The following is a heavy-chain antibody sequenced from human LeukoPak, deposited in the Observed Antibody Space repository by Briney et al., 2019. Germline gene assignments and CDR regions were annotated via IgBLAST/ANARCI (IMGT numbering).Heavy chain of an antibody. J-gene: IGHJ4*02. V-gene: IGHV3-48*01. CDR2: ISSSGSTI. D-gene: IGHD2-21*01. CDR3: AKVDDCGGDCYLSGPCDY. Sequence: PGGSLRLSCAASGFTFSSYNMNWVRQAPGKGLEWVSYISSSGSTIYYAYSVKGRFTISRDNSKNTLYLQMNSLRAEDTAVYYCAKVDDCGGDCYLSGPCDYWGQGTLVTVSS. CDR1: GFTFSSYN.